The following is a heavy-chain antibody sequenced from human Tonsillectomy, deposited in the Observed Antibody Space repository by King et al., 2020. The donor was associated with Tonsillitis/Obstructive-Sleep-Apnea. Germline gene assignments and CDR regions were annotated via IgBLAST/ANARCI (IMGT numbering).Heavy chain of an antibody. D-gene: IGHD3-10*01. CDR1: GFTFSSYG. Sequence: VQLVESGGGVVQPGRSLRLSCAASGFTFSSYGMHWVRQAPGKGLEWVAVIWYDGSNKYYADSVKGRFTISRDNSKNTLYLQMNSLRAEDTAVYYCARGGITMVRVVVYWGQGALVTVSS. J-gene: IGHJ4*02. CDR2: IWYDGSNK. CDR3: ARGGITMVRVVVY. V-gene: IGHV3-33*01.